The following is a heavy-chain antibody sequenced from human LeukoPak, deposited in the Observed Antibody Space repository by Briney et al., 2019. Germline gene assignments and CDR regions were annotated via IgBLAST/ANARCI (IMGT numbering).Heavy chain of an antibody. Sequence: PGGSLRLSCAASGFTFSSNAMSWVRQAPGKGLECVSSISGSGADTYYADSVTGRFTISRDNSKKTSYLEMNSLRAEETAVYYCAGRPYGVALAALDYWGQGTLVTVSS. CDR2: ISGSGADT. CDR3: AGRPYGVALAALDY. D-gene: IGHD2-15*01. CDR1: GFTFSSNA. J-gene: IGHJ4*02. V-gene: IGHV3-23*01.